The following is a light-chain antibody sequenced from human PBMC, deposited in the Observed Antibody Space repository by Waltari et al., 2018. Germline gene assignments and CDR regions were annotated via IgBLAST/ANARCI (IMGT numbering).Light chain of an antibody. CDR1: TGAVTSGSF. V-gene: IGLV7-43*01. CDR3: LLFYGGAYV. CDR2: SAN. J-gene: IGLJ1*01. Sequence: QTVVTQEPSLTVSPGGTVTLTCASSTGAVTSGSFPTWFPQRPGHPPRSLIYSANNKHPWTPARFSGALIGGKAALTLSGVQPEDEAEYYCLLFYGGAYVFGTGTKLTVL.